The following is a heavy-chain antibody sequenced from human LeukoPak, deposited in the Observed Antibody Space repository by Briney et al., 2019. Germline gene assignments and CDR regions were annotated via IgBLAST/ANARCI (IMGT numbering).Heavy chain of an antibody. J-gene: IGHJ6*03. D-gene: IGHD1-26*01. CDR1: GGSFSGYY. CDR2: INHSGST. Sequence: SETLSLTCAVYGGSFSGYYWSWIRQPPGKGLEWIGEINHSGSTNYNPSLKSRVTISVDTSKNQFSLKLSSVTAADTAVYYCARVGPREWEQTYYYYYMDVWGKGTTVTVSS. V-gene: IGHV4-34*01. CDR3: ARVGPREWEQTYYYYYMDV.